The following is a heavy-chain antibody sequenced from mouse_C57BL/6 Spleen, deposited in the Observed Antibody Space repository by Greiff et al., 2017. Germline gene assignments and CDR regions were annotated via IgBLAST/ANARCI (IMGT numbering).Heavy chain of an antibody. D-gene: IGHD2-10*02. J-gene: IGHJ4*01. CDR3: ARSGYGNYDYAMDY. V-gene: IGHV1-64*01. Sequence: VQLQQPGAELVKPGASVKLSCKASGYTFTSYWMHWVKQRPGQGLEWIGMIHPNSGSTNYNEKFKSKATLTVDKSSSTAYMQLSSLTSEDSAVYYCARSGYGNYDYAMDYWGQGTSVTVSS. CDR2: IHPNSGST. CDR1: GYTFTSYW.